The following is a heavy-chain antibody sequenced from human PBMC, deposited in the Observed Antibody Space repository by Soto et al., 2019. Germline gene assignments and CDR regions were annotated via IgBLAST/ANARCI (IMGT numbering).Heavy chain of an antibody. CDR2: IYHSGST. CDR1: GGSISSGGCS. CDR3: AHLVVAGITYYFDS. J-gene: IGHJ4*02. Sequence: SETLSLTCAVAGGSISSGGCSWSWIRQPPGKGLEWIGYIYHSGSTYYNPSLKSRLTITKDTSKNQVVLTMTNMDPVDTATYYCAHLVVAGITYYFDSWGQGTLVTVSS. V-gene: IGHV4-30-2*02. D-gene: IGHD2-15*01.